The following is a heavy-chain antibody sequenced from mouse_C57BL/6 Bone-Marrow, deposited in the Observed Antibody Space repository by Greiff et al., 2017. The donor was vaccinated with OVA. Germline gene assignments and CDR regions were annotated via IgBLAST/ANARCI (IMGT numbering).Heavy chain of an antibody. CDR3: ARGRVGLQAWFAY. CDR1: GYTFTSYW. Sequence: QVQLQQPGAELVRPGSSVKLSCKASGYTFTSYWMHWVKQRPIQGLEWIGNIDPSDSETHYNQKFKDKATLTVDKSSSTAYMQLSSLTSEDSAVYYCARGRVGLQAWFAYWGQGALVTVSA. J-gene: IGHJ3*01. CDR2: IDPSDSET. V-gene: IGHV1-52*01. D-gene: IGHD3-1*01.